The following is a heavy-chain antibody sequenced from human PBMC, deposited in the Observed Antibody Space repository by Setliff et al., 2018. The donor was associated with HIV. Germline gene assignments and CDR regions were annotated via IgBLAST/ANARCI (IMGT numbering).Heavy chain of an antibody. CDR2: ISGSGGST. D-gene: IGHD3-22*01. CDR1: GFTFNNYA. J-gene: IGHJ1*01. V-gene: IGHV3-23*01. Sequence: PGGSLRLSCAASGFTFNNYAMSWVRQAPGKGLEWVSTISGSGGSTYFADSVKGRFTISRDNPKNSLYLQMNTLRAEDTAVYYCARGRHHDSSGYYRGCFHSWGQGTLVTVSS. CDR3: ARGRHHDSSGYYRGCFHS.